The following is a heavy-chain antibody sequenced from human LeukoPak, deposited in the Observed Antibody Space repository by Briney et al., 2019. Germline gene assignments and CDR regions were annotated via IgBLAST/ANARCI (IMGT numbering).Heavy chain of an antibody. CDR2: SGSGGST. J-gene: IGHJ3*02. CDR3: PTRGGPAFDI. CDR1: GITLSNYA. V-gene: IGHV3-23*01. D-gene: IGHD3-10*01. Sequence: PGGSLRLSCAVSGITLSNYAMSWVRQAPGKGLEWVAGSGSGGSTNYADSVKGRFSISRDNPKNTLYLQMNSLTAEDPACYYCPTRGGPAFDIWGEGTMVTVS.